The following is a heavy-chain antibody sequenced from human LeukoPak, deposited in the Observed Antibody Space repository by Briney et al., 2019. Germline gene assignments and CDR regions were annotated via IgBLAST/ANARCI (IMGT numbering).Heavy chain of an antibody. Sequence: SETLSLTCTVSGGSISSSSYYWGWIRQPPGKGLEWIGSIYYSGGTYYNPSLKSRVTISVDTSKNQFSLKLSSVTAADTAVYYCARDQDTRIAAASVGPHWYFDLWGRGTLVTVSS. V-gene: IGHV4-39*07. CDR3: ARDQDTRIAAASVGPHWYFDL. CDR2: IYYSGGT. D-gene: IGHD6-13*01. J-gene: IGHJ2*01. CDR1: GGSISSSSYY.